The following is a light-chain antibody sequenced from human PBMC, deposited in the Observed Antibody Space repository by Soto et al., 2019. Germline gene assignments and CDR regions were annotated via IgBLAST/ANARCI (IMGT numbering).Light chain of an antibody. CDR3: SSYTSSNTEV. J-gene: IGLJ1*01. CDR2: DVT. CDR1: SSDVGGYNY. Sequence: QPVLTQPASVSGSPGQSIAISCTGSSSDVGGYNYVSWYQQHPGKAPKLMIKDVTDRPSGVPDRFSASKSGNTASLTISGLKAEDEADYYCSSYTSSNTEVFGTGTKLTVL. V-gene: IGLV2-14*03.